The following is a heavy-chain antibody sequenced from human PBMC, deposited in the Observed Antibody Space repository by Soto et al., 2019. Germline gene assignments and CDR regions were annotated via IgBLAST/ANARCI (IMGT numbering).Heavy chain of an antibody. CDR3: ARSLRYFDWLLLGY. CDR2: IIPIFGTA. V-gene: IGHV1-69*13. Sequence: SVKVSCKASGGTFSSYAISWVRQAPGQGLEWMGGIIPIFGTANYAQKFQGRVTITADESTSTAYMELSSLRSEDTAVYYCARSLRYFDWLLLGYWGQGTLVTVSS. CDR1: GGTFSSYA. D-gene: IGHD3-9*01. J-gene: IGHJ4*02.